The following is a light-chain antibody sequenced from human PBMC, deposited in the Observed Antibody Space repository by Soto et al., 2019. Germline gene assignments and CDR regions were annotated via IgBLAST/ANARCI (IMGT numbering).Light chain of an antibody. CDR1: QSIGSW. Sequence: DIQMTQSPSTLSASVGDRVTITCRASQSIGSWLAWYQQKPGKAPKVLISESSSLESGVPSRFSGSGSGTEFTLTISSLQPHDFATYYCQQYNSFPLTFGGGTKVDIK. V-gene: IGKV1-5*03. CDR3: QQYNSFPLT. CDR2: ESS. J-gene: IGKJ4*01.